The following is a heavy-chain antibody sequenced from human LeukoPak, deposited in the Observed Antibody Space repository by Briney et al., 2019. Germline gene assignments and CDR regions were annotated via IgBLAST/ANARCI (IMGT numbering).Heavy chain of an antibody. V-gene: IGHV1-8*01. CDR3: ARDRRYYYDSSGYHTFDY. CDR1: GYTFTSYD. J-gene: IGHJ4*02. CDR2: MNPNSGNT. Sequence: ASVKVSCKASGYTFTSYDINWVRQATGQGLEWMGWMNPNSGNTGYAQKFQGRVTMTRNTSISTAYMELSSLRSEDTAVYYCARDRRYYYDSSGYHTFDYWGQGTLVTVSS. D-gene: IGHD3-22*01.